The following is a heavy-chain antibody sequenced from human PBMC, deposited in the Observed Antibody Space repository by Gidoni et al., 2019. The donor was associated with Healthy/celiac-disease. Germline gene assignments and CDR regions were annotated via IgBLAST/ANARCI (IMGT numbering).Heavy chain of an antibody. Sequence: QVQLVESGGGLVKPGGSLRLSCAASGFTFSDYYMRWIRQAPGKGLEWVSYISSSGSTIYYADSVKGRFTISRDNAKNSLYLQMNSLRAEDTAVYYCANFDILTGYSYYYYGMDVWGQGTTVTVSS. D-gene: IGHD3-9*01. CDR3: ANFDILTGYSYYYYGMDV. CDR1: GFTFSDYY. J-gene: IGHJ6*02. V-gene: IGHV3-11*01. CDR2: ISSSGSTI.